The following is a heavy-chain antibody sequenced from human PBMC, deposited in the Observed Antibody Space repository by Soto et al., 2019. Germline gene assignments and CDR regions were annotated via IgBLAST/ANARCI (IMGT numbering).Heavy chain of an antibody. J-gene: IGHJ5*02. Sequence: ASVKVSCKASGYTFTSYGISWVRQAPGQGLEWMGWISAYNGNTNYAQKLQGRVTMTTDTSTSTAYMELRSLRSDDTAVYYCARGGGYCSSTSCSNWFDPWGQGTLVTVS. V-gene: IGHV1-18*01. CDR1: GYTFTSYG. D-gene: IGHD2-2*01. CDR2: ISAYNGNT. CDR3: ARGGGYCSSTSCSNWFDP.